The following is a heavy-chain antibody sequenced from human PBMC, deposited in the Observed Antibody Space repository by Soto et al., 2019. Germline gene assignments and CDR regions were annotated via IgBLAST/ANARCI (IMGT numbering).Heavy chain of an antibody. V-gene: IGHV1-69*01. D-gene: IGHD3-10*02. Sequence: QVQLVQSGAEVKKPGSSVKVSCKASGGTFSSYAISWVRQAPGQGLKWMGGIIPIFGTANYAQKFQGRVTITADESTSTAYMELSSLRSEDTAVYYCDVALISRQYYDYWGQGTLVTVSS. CDR3: DVALISRQYYDY. CDR2: IIPIFGTA. J-gene: IGHJ4*02. CDR1: GGTFSSYA.